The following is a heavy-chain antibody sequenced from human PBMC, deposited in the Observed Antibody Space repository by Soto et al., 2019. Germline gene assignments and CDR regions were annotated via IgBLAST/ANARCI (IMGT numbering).Heavy chain of an antibody. CDR3: ARAFCSSSNCDNWFDP. Sequence: ASVKVSCKASGSTFTTFGISWVRQAPGQGLEWMGWISTYNGNTNYAQKVQGRLTMTTDTSTSTAYMELRSLASDDTAVYYCARAFCSSSNCDNWFDPWGQGTLVTVSS. CDR1: GSTFTTFG. CDR2: ISTYNGNT. V-gene: IGHV1-18*01. J-gene: IGHJ5*02. D-gene: IGHD2-2*01.